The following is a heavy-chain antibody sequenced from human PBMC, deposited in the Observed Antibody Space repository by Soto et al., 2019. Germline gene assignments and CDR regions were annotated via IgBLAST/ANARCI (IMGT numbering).Heavy chain of an antibody. CDR2: ISYDGSNK. CDR1: GFTFSSYG. D-gene: IGHD3-22*01. V-gene: IGHV3-30*18. Sequence: SGGSLRLSCAASGFTFSSYGMHWVRQAPGKGLEWVAVISYDGSNKYYADSVKGRFTISRDNSKNTLYLQMNSLRAEDTAVYYCAKDLDYDSSGYHPLRWFDPWGQGTLVTVSS. J-gene: IGHJ5*02. CDR3: AKDLDYDSSGYHPLRWFDP.